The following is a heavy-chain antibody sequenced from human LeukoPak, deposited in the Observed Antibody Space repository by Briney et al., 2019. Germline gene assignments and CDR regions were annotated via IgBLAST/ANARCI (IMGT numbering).Heavy chain of an antibody. J-gene: IGHJ4*02. V-gene: IGHV3-53*01. CDR2: IHSGGTA. CDR3: AKAVESGGLFDY. Sequence: PGGSLRLSCAVSGFTVYTNYMSWVRQAPGKGLEWVSVIHSGGTAYYADSVKGRFTISRDTSKNTLYLQMNSLRAEDTAVYYCAKAVESGGLFDYWGQGTLVTVSS. CDR1: GFTVYTNY. D-gene: IGHD4-23*01.